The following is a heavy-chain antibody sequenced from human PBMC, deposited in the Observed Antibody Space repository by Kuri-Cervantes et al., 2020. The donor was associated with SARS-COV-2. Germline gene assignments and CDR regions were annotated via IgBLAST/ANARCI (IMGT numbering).Heavy chain of an antibody. D-gene: IGHD2-2*01. CDR2: IIPILGIA. Sequence: SVKVSCKASGGTFSSYTISWVRQAPGQGLEWMGRIIPILGIANYAQKFQGRVTITADKSTSTVYMELSSLRSEDTAVYYCARVVPAAINGVDVWGQGTTVTVSS. CDR3: ARVVPAAINGVDV. V-gene: IGHV1-69*02. CDR1: GGTFSSYT. J-gene: IGHJ6*02.